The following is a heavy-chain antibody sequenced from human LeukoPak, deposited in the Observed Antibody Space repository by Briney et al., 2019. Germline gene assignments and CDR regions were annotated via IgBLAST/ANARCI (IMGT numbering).Heavy chain of an antibody. CDR2: INPNSGGT. CDR1: GYTFTGYY. D-gene: IGHD2-8*01. CDR3: ARDTNARARFDP. Sequence: GASVKVSCKASGYTFTGYYMHWVRQAPGQGLEWMGWINPNSGGTNYAQKFQGRVTMTRDTSISTAYMELSRLRSNDTAVYYCARDTNARARFDPWGQGTLVTVSS. V-gene: IGHV1-2*02. J-gene: IGHJ5*02.